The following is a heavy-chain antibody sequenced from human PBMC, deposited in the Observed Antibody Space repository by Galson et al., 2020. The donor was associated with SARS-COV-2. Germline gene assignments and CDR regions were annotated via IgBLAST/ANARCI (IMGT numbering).Heavy chain of an antibody. CDR1: GFTFSSYA. D-gene: IGHD3-3*01. CDR2: ISYDGSNK. Sequence: GGSLRLSCAASGFTFSSYAMHWVRQAPGKGLEWVAVISYDGSNKYYADSVKGRFTISRDNSKNTLYLQMNSLRAEDTAVYYCARVGPWRRNDFWSGYLSYGMDVWGQGTTVTVSS. J-gene: IGHJ6*02. CDR3: ARVGPWRRNDFWSGYLSYGMDV. V-gene: IGHV3-30*04.